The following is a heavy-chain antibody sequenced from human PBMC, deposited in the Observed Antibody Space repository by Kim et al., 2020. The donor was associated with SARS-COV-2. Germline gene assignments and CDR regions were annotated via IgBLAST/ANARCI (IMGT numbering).Heavy chain of an antibody. D-gene: IGHD6-6*01. V-gene: IGHV5-10-1*01. Sequence: YNPSVQCHVTISADKSISTAYLQWSSLKASDTAMYYCVRFGSSSSAHFDYWGQGTLVTVSS. J-gene: IGHJ4*02. CDR3: VRFGSSSSAHFDY.